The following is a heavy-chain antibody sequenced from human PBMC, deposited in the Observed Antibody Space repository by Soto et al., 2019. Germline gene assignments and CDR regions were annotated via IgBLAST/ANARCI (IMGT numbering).Heavy chain of an antibody. D-gene: IGHD3-10*01. CDR3: ARLWSSNEGSS. CDR2: INHSGGT. Sequence: QVRLRQWGAGLLKPSETLALTCAVHGGSFRGYYWSWIRQPPGKGLEWIGEINHSGGTNYNPSLKSRVSISVDASKNQFSLQLTSVTAADTAVYYCARLWSSNEGSSWGQGTLVAVSS. CDR1: GGSFRGYY. V-gene: IGHV4-34*01. J-gene: IGHJ4*02.